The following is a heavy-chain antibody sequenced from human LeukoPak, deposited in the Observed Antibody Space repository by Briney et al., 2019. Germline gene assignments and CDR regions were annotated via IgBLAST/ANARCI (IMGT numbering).Heavy chain of an antibody. CDR3: ARGRGDILTGYPH. V-gene: IGHV1-8*03. CDR2: MNPNSGNT. J-gene: IGHJ4*02. CDR1: GYTFTSYD. D-gene: IGHD3-9*01. Sequence: ASVKVSCKASGYTFTSYDINWVRQATGQGLEWMGWMNPNSGNTGYAQKFQGRVTITADKSTSTAYMELSSLRSEDTAVYYCARGRGDILTGYPHWGQGTLVTVSS.